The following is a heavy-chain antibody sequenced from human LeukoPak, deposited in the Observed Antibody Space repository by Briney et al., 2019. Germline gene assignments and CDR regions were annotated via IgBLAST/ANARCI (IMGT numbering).Heavy chain of an antibody. CDR2: IYTSGST. Sequence: PSETLSLTCTVSGGSISSYYWSWIRQPAGKGLERIGRIYTSGSTNYNPSLKSRVTISVDKSKNQFSLKLSSVTAADTAVYYCARGQRGGIFGVVIPQYYYMDVWGKGTTVTVSS. CDR3: ARGQRGGIFGVVIPQYYYMDV. CDR1: GGSISSYY. D-gene: IGHD3-3*01. J-gene: IGHJ6*03. V-gene: IGHV4-4*07.